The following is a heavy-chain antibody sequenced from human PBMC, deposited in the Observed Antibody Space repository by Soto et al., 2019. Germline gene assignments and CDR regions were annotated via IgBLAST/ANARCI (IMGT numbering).Heavy chain of an antibody. Sequence: GGSLRLSCAASGFTFSSYAMSWVRQAPGKGLEWVSAISGSGGSTYYADSVKGRFTISRDNSKNTLYLQMNSLRAEDTAVYYCAKERSSDYDYIWGSYPSKGYFDYWGQGTLVTVSS. D-gene: IGHD3-16*02. J-gene: IGHJ4*02. CDR3: AKERSSDYDYIWGSYPSKGYFDY. CDR1: GFTFSSYA. V-gene: IGHV3-23*01. CDR2: ISGSGGST.